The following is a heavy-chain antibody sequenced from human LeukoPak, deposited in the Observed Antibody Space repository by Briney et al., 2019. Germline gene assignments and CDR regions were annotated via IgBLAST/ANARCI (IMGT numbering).Heavy chain of an antibody. D-gene: IGHD3-22*01. CDR2: ISGSGDST. J-gene: IGHJ4*02. CDR1: GFTFSTYA. Sequence: SGGSLRLSCAASGFTFSTYAVNWVRQAPGKGLEWVSTISGSGDSTYYADSVKGRFTISRDNSKNTLYLQMHGLRAEDTAVYYCAKSGDSSGYTFDYWGQGSLVTVSS. V-gene: IGHV3-23*01. CDR3: AKSGDSSGYTFDY.